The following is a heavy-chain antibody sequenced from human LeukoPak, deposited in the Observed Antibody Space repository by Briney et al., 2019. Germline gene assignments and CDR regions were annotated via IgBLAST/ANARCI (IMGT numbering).Heavy chain of an antibody. CDR2: ISYDGSHK. CDR1: GFTFSSYG. V-gene: IGHV3-30*03. Sequence: GRSLRLSCAASGFTFSSYGMHWVRQAPGKGLEWVAVISYDGSHKYYADSVKGRFTISRDNAKNSLYLQMNSLRAEDTAVYYCHSYAKGFDYWGQGTLVTVSS. CDR3: HSYAKGFDY. J-gene: IGHJ4*02. D-gene: IGHD5-18*01.